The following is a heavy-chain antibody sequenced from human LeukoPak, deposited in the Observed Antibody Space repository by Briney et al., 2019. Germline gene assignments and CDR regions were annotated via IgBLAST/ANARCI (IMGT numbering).Heavy chain of an antibody. D-gene: IGHD3-9*01. CDR3: AKAPNYDILTGYFDY. CDR2: ISSSSSTI. Sequence: GGSLRLSCAASGFTFSSYSMNWVRQAPGKGLEWVSYISSSSSTIYYADSVKGRFTISRDNAKNSLYLQMNSLRAEDTAVYYCAKAPNYDILTGYFDYWGQGTLVTVSS. CDR1: GFTFSSYS. J-gene: IGHJ4*02. V-gene: IGHV3-48*01.